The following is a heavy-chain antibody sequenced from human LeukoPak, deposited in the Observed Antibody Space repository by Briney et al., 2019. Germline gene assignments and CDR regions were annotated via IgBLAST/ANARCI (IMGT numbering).Heavy chain of an antibody. CDR3: ASRATVPPYNWFDP. CDR1: GYTFISNW. Sequence: LGESLKISCKGSGYTFISNWITWVRQMPGKGLEWMGRIDPSDSYTNYSPSFQGHVAISADKSTSTAYLQWSSLKAPDTAMYYCASRATVPPYNWFDPWGQGTLVTVSS. V-gene: IGHV5-10-1*01. J-gene: IGHJ5*02. D-gene: IGHD4-17*01. CDR2: IDPSDSYT.